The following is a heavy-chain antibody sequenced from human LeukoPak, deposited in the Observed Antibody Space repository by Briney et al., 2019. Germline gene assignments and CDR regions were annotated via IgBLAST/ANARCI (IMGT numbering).Heavy chain of an antibody. CDR2: IYYSGST. D-gene: IGHD2-15*01. CDR3: ARSRGGLQDY. V-gene: IGHV4-59*01. CDR1: GGSISSYY. J-gene: IGHJ4*02. Sequence: SETLSLTCTVSGGSISSYYWSWIRQPPGKGLEWIGYIYYSGSTNYNPSLKSRVTISVDTSKNQFSLKLSSVTAADTAVYYCARSRGGLQDYWGQGTLVTVSS.